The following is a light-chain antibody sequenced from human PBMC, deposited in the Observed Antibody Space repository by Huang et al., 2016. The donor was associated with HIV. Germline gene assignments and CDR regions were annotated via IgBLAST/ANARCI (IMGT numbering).Light chain of an antibody. CDR1: QSISNRY. V-gene: IGKV3D-20*01. CDR2: DAS. CDR3: QQYGSSSYT. J-gene: IGKJ2*01. Sequence: EIVLTQSPATLSLSPGERATLSCRATQSISNRYLAWFQQKPGLAPRLLIYDASNRATGIPDRFSGGGSGTDFTLTISRLEPEDFAVYYCQQYGSSSYTFGQGTKLELK.